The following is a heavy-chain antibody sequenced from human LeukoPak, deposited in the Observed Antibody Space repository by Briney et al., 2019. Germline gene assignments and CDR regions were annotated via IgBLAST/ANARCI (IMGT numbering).Heavy chain of an antibody. J-gene: IGHJ6*03. CDR1: GYTFTSYD. CDR2: MNPNSGNT. Sequence: GASVKVSCKASGYTFTSYDINWVRQATGQGLEWMGWMNPNSGNTGYAQKFQGRVTITRNTSISTAYMELSSLRSEDTAVYYCARGVSTPHRKRYYYYYYYMDVWGKGTTVTVSS. D-gene: IGHD2-2*01. V-gene: IGHV1-8*03. CDR3: ARGVSTPHRKRYYYYYYYMDV.